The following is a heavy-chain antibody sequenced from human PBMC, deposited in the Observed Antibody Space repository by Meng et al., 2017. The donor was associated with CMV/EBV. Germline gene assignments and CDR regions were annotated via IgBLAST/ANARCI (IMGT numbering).Heavy chain of an antibody. CDR2: INHSGST. J-gene: IGHJ6*02. V-gene: IGHV4-34*01. CDR3: ARLFEEYSSSSGRHYYYYGMDV. CDR1: GGSFSGYY. D-gene: IGHD6-6*01. Sequence: GSLRLSCAVYGGSFSGYYWSWIRQPPGKGLEWIGEINHSGSTNYNPSLKSRVTISVDTSKNQFSLKLSSVTAADTAVYYCARLFEEYSSSSGRHYYYYGMDVWGQGTTVTVSS.